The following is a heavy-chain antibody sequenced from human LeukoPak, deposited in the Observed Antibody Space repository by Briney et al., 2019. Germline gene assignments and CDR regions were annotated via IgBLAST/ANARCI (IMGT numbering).Heavy chain of an antibody. CDR1: GGSISSSSYY. J-gene: IGHJ4*02. CDR2: IYYSGST. D-gene: IGHD4/OR15-4a*01. Sequence: SETLSLTCTVSGGSISSSSYYWGWIRQPPGKGLEWIGSIYYSGSTYYNPSLKSRVTISVDTSKNQFSLKLSSVTAADTAVYFCARDPDYLNFDYWGQGTLVTVSS. CDR3: ARDPDYLNFDY. V-gene: IGHV4-39*07.